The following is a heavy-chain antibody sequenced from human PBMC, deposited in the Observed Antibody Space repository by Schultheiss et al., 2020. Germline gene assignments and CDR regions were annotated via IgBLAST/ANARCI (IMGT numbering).Heavy chain of an antibody. CDR2: ISYDGSNK. V-gene: IGHV3-30*04. J-gene: IGHJ5*02. D-gene: IGHD3-3*01. CDR3: ARDNYDFWSGSTNWFDP. CDR1: GFTFSSYA. Sequence: GGSLRLSCAASGFTFSSYAMHWVRQAPGKGLKWVAVISYDGSNKYYADSVKGRFTISRDNAKNSLYLQMNSLRAEDTAVYYCARDNYDFWSGSTNWFDPWGQGTLVTVSS.